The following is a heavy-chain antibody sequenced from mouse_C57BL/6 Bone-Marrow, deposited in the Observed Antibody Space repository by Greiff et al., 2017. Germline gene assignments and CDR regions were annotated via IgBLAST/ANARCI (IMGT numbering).Heavy chain of an antibody. V-gene: IGHV5-6*01. Sequence: EVKLVESGGDLVKPGGSLKLSCAASGFTFSSYGMSWVRQTPDTRLEWVATISSGGSYTYYPDSVKGRFTISRDNAKNTLYLQMSSLKSEDTAMYYCARGKAAQIAYWGQGTLVTVSA. CDR3: ARGKAAQIAY. D-gene: IGHD3-2*02. CDR2: ISSGGSYT. J-gene: IGHJ3*01. CDR1: GFTFSSYG.